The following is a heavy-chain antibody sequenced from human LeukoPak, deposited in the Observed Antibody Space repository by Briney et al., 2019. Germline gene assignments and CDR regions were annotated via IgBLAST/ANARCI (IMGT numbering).Heavy chain of an antibody. V-gene: IGHV3-9*01. J-gene: IGHJ4*02. CDR1: ASTFDDYA. D-gene: IGHD5-24*01. CDR3: AKAPRHGYNLNYFDS. CDR2: ISWNSGSI. Sequence: GGSLRLSCVASASTFDDYAMHWVRQAPGKGLEWVSGISWNSGSIDYADFVKGRFTISRDNAKKSLYLQMNSLRAEDTALYYCAKAPRHGYNLNYFDSWGQGTLVTVSS.